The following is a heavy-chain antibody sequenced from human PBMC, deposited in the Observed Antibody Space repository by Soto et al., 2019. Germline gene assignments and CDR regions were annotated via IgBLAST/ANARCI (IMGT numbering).Heavy chain of an antibody. V-gene: IGHV4-34*01. CDR2: IGRSGST. D-gene: IGHD5-18*01. CDR1: GGSFSGDY. CDR3: ARGLRGYTYGRWFGP. Sequence: PSETLSLTCAVYGGSFSGDYWTWIRQPPGKGLEWIGEIGRSGSTDYKPSLKSRVTISLDTSKNQFSLKLRFVTAADTAVYYCARGLRGYTYGRWFGPWGQGTQVTVSS. J-gene: IGHJ5*02.